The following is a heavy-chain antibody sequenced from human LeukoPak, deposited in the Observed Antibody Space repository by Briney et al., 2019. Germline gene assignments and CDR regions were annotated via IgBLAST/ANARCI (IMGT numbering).Heavy chain of an antibody. CDR2: IYAGGSI. D-gene: IGHD4-17*01. Sequence: GGSLRLSCAASGFTVSSNYMSWVRQAPGKGLEWVSIIYAGGSIYYADSVKGRFTISRDNSKNTLYLQMHSLRGEDTAVYYCARDVDYAEGYWGQGTLVTVFS. CDR3: ARDVDYAEGY. V-gene: IGHV3-66*02. CDR1: GFTVSSNY. J-gene: IGHJ4*02.